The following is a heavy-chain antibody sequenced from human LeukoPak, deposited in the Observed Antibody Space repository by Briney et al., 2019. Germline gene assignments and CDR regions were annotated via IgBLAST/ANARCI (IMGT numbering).Heavy chain of an antibody. CDR2: KKKDGSEK. CDR1: GFTFSSYW. V-gene: IGHV3-7*01. CDR3: ARGKASGQLPASKWFDP. Sequence: GGSLKLSFEASGFTFSSYWMSWVRQAPGKGREWVANKKKDGSEKYYVDSVKGRFTISRDNAKNSLYLQMNSLRAEDTAVYYCARGKASGQLPASKWFDPWGQGTLVTVSS. J-gene: IGHJ5*02. D-gene: IGHD2-2*01.